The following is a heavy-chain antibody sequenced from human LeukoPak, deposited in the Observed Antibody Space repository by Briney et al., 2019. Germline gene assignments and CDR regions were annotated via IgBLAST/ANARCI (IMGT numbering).Heavy chain of an antibody. V-gene: IGHV3-30*18. CDR3: AKDLPNYYGSAIDY. Sequence: SLRLSCAASGFTFSSYGMHWVRQAPGKGLEWVAVISYDGSNKYYADSVKSRFTISRDNSKNTLYLQMNSLRAEDTAVYYCAKDLPNYYGSAIDYWGQGTLVTVSS. CDR1: GFTFSSYG. D-gene: IGHD3-10*01. J-gene: IGHJ4*02. CDR2: ISYDGSNK.